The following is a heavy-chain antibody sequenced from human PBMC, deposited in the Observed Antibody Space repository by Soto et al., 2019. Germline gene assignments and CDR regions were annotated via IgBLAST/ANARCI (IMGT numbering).Heavy chain of an antibody. V-gene: IGHV4-39*01. CDR3: ARLHSTSPGCVPVDP. J-gene: IGHJ5*02. Sequence: QLQLQESGPGLVKPSETLSLTCTVSGGSISDDTYYWGWIRQPPGMGLEWIGSIYYSGTSSYNPSLQMRVTMSVDTSNKQLSLRLRSVTATATAVYCCARLHSTSPGCVPVDPWGHGTLVTVSS. CDR1: GGSISDDTYY. D-gene: IGHD2-2*01. CDR2: IYYSGTS.